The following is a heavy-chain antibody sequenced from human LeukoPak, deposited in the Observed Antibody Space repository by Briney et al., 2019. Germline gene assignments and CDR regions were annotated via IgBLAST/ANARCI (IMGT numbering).Heavy chain of an antibody. CDR1: GFTFSSYI. J-gene: IGHJ1*01. Sequence: PGGFLRLSCAASGFTFSSYIMSWVRQAPGKGLEWVSGISASGGSTYYADSVKGRFTISRDNSKNTLHLQMNSLRAEDTAVYYCAKGGYSADWGQGTLVTVSS. CDR2: ISASGGST. CDR3: AKGGYSAD. D-gene: IGHD5-18*01. V-gene: IGHV3-23*01.